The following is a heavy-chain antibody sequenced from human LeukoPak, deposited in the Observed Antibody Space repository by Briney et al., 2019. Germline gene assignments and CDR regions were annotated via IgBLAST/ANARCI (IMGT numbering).Heavy chain of an antibody. CDR2: VGTAGKRI. CDR1: GFTFSDYY. D-gene: IGHD2-2*01. J-gene: IGHJ4*02. V-gene: IGHV3-11*01. CDR3: SKLVVPAANAVDS. Sequence: GGSLRLSCAASGFTFSDYYMSWIREAPAKGLGWVAYVGTAGKRIDYAESVRGRFTTSRDDAKSSLFLQMDSLTVEDTALYYCSKLVVPAANAVDSWGQGSLVTVSS.